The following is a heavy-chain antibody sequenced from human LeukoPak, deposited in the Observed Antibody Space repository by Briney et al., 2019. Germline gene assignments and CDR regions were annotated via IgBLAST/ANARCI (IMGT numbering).Heavy chain of an antibody. CDR2: INPNSGGT. J-gene: IGHJ4*02. D-gene: IGHD5-24*01. V-gene: IGHV1-2*02. Sequence: GASVKVSCKASGYTFTGYYMHWVRQAPGQGLEWMGWINPNSGGTNYAQKFQGRVTMTGDTSISTAYMELSRLRSDDTAVYYCARDVWDGYNSAFDYWGQGTLVTVSS. CDR1: GYTFTGYY. CDR3: ARDVWDGYNSAFDY.